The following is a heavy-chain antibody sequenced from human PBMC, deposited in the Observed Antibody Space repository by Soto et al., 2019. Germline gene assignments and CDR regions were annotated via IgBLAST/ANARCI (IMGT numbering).Heavy chain of an antibody. CDR1: GASISSGGYY. V-gene: IGHV4-30-4*08. CDR2: IYEGGRT. J-gene: IGHJ4*02. D-gene: IGHD7-27*01. Sequence: PSETLSLTCTVSGASISSGGYYWSWIRQHPGKGLEWIGHIYEGGRTYSNPSLMSRATISLDTSKNLFSLNLKSVTAADTAVYYCTRGPSGDKVDFWGQGLLVTVSS. CDR3: TRGPSGDKVDF.